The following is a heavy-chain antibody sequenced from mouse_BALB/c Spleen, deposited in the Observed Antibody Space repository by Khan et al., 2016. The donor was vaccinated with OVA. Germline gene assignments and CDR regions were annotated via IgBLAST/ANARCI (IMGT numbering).Heavy chain of an antibody. V-gene: IGHV5-6*01. CDR3: ARLAYYYNSGAFAY. J-gene: IGHJ3*01. CDR1: GFTFSTYG. CDR2: INTGGHYT. Sequence: EVELVESGGDLVKTGGSLKLSCAASGFTFSTYGMSWVRQTPDKRLEWVATINTGGHYTYYIDSVKGRFTISRDNADNVLYLQMTNLRSEDTAMYYCARLAYYYNSGAFAYWGQGTLVTVSA. D-gene: IGHD1-1*02.